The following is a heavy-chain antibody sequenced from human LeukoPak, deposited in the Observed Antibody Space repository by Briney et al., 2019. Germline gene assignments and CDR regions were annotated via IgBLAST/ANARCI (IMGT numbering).Heavy chain of an antibody. J-gene: IGHJ4*02. CDR2: IYYSGSP. CDR3: ARGGYSSSWKYYFDY. V-gene: IGHV4-59*01. D-gene: IGHD6-13*01. Sequence: SETLSLTCTVSGGSISSYYWSWIRQPPGKGLEWIGYIYYSGSPNYNPSLKSRVTISVETSKNQFSLKLSSVTAADTAVYYCARGGYSSSWKYYFDYWGQGTLVTVSS. CDR1: GGSISSYY.